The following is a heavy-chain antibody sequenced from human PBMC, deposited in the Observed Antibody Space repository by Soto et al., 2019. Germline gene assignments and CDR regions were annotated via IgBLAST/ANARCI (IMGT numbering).Heavy chain of an antibody. J-gene: IGHJ4*02. CDR1: GFAFGSYA. Sequence: GGSLILSCAGSGFAFGSYAMSWVRQAPGKGLEWVSAISGSGGSTYYADSVKGRFTISRDNSKNTLYLQMNSLRAEDTAVYYCAKEVAAAGAFDSWGQGTLVTVSS. CDR3: AKEVAAAGAFDS. CDR2: ISGSGGST. V-gene: IGHV3-23*01. D-gene: IGHD6-13*01.